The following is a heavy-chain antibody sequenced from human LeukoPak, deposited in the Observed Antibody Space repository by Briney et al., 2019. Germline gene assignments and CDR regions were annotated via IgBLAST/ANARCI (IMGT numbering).Heavy chain of an antibody. CDR3: ARDGVTMVRGVKVLDYYYYYMDV. CDR2: ITSSSTYI. V-gene: IGHV3-21*06. CDR1: GFTFSNYN. J-gene: IGHJ6*03. Sequence: KAGGSLRLSCSASGFTFSNYNMNWVRQAPGKGLEWVSSITSSSTYIYYADSVKGRFTISRDNAKNSLYLQMNSLRAEDTAVYYCARDGVTMVRGVKVLDYYYYYMDVWGKGTTVTISS. D-gene: IGHD3-10*01.